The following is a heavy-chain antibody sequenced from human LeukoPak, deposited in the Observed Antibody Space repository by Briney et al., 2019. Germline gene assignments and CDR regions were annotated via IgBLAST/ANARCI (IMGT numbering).Heavy chain of an antibody. CDR3: AKDGGYSSSWSTDY. J-gene: IGHJ4*02. V-gene: IGHV3-23*01. Sequence: GGSLRLSCAASGFTFSSYAMSWVRQAPGKGLEWVSAISGSGGSTYYADSVKGRFTISRDNPKNTLYLQMNSLRAEDTAVYYCAKDGGYSSSWSTDYWGQGTLVTVSS. CDR2: ISGSGGST. D-gene: IGHD6-13*01. CDR1: GFTFSSYA.